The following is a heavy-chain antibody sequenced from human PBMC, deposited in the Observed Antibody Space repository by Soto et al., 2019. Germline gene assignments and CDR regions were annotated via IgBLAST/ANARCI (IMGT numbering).Heavy chain of an antibody. V-gene: IGHV3-13*01. CDR2: ICNAGDT. CDR3: ARGAGGRDDYGYKNWFDP. D-gene: IGHD4-17*01. Sequence: EVQLVESGGGLVQPGGSLRLSCAASGFTFSIYDMHWVRQATGKGLEWVSAICNAGDTYYPGSVKGGCTISRENDKNYLYFQMNSLRAGDTGVYYCARGAGGRDDYGYKNWFDPWGQGSLVTVSS. J-gene: IGHJ5*02. CDR1: GFTFSIYD.